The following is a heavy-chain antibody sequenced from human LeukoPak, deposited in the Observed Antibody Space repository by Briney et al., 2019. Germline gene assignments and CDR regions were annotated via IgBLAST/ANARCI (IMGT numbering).Heavy chain of an antibody. CDR2: ISSSSSYI. D-gene: IGHD5-18*01. J-gene: IGHJ4*02. CDR3: ARHGYSYGYLDY. CDR1: GFTFSSYI. Sequence: GGSLRLSCAASGFTFSSYIMNWVRQAPGKGLEWVSSISSSSSYIYYADSVKGRFTISRDNAKNSLYLQMNSLRAEDTAVYYCARHGYSYGYLDYWGQGTLVTVSS. V-gene: IGHV3-21*01.